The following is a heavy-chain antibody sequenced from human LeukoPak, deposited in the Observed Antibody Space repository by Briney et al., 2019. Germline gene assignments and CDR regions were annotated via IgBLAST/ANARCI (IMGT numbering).Heavy chain of an antibody. J-gene: IGHJ5*02. CDR1: GGSISSSSFY. V-gene: IGHV4-39*01. Sequence: PSEALSLTCLVSGGSISSSSFYWGWLRQPPGKALEWIGCIYYSGSTYYNPSLKSRVTISVDTSKNQFSLKLSSVTAADTAVYYCARGLRALRYCSSTSCYTRWFDPWGQGTLVTVSS. CDR3: ARGLRALRYCSSTSCYTRWFDP. D-gene: IGHD2-2*02. CDR2: IYYSGST.